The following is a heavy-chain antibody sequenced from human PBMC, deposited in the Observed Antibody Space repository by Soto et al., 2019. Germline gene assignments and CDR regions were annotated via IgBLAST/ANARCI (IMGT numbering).Heavy chain of an antibody. Sequence: QVQLVESGGGVVQPGRSLRLSCAASGFTFSSYAMHWVRQAPGKGLEWVAVISYDGSNKYYADSVKGRFTISRDNSKNTLYLQMNSLRAEDSAVYYGARDYDYWGQGTLVTVSS. V-gene: IGHV3-30-3*01. CDR2: ISYDGSNK. CDR3: ARDYDY. CDR1: GFTFSSYA. J-gene: IGHJ4*02.